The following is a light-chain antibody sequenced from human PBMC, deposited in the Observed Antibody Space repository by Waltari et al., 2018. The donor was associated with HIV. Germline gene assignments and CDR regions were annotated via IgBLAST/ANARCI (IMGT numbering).Light chain of an antibody. CDR2: AAS. CDR1: QAISTN. J-gene: IGKJ1*01. Sequence: DIQMTQSPSYVSASVGDRVTITCRTSQAISTNLNWYHNKPGKAPKLLIYAASSLQSGVPWRFSGGGSGTDFTLTITSLQPEDFTTYYCQHSRTFGQGTKVE. V-gene: IGKV1-39*01. CDR3: QHSRT.